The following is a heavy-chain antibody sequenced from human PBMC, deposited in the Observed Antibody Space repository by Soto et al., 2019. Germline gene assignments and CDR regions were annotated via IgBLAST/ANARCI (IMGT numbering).Heavy chain of an antibody. D-gene: IGHD3-9*01. CDR2: IYYSGSA. V-gene: IGHV4-34*01. J-gene: IGHJ4*02. CDR3: ARGILTGYYPNYFDY. CDR1: GGSFSGYY. Sequence: SETLSLTCAVHGGSFSGYYWDGIRQPPGKGLEWIGSIYYSGSAYYNPSLKSRVTTSVDTSKNQFSLKLSSVTAADTAVYYCARGILTGYYPNYFDYWGQGTLVTVS.